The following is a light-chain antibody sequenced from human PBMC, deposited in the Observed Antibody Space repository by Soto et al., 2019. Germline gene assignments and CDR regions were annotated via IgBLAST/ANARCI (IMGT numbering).Light chain of an antibody. CDR2: GAS. CDR1: QSVNSN. J-gene: IGKJ5*01. V-gene: IGKV3-15*01. CDR3: QQYDNWPPIT. Sequence: EIVMTQSPATLSVSPGERATLSCRASQSVNSNLAWYQQKPGQAPRLLIYGASTRATGIPARFSGSGSGTEFTLTISSLQSEDFAIYFCQQYDNWPPITFGQGTRLEIK.